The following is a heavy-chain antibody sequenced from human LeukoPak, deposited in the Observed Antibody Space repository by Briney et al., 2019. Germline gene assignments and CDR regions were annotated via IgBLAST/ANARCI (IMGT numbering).Heavy chain of an antibody. Sequence: TLSLTCTVSGGSISSYYWSWIRQPPGKALEWLALIYWNDDKRYSPSLKSRLTITKDTSKNQVVLTMTNMDPVDTATYYCAHRRRGRPVTQWGQGTLVTVSS. CDR3: AHRRRGRPVTQ. J-gene: IGHJ4*02. D-gene: IGHD4-11*01. CDR2: IYWNDDK. CDR1: GGSISSYYW. V-gene: IGHV2-5*01.